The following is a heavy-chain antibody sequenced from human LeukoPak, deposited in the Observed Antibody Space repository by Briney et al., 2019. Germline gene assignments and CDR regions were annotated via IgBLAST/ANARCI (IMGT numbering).Heavy chain of an antibody. CDR2: ISSSSSYI. CDR3: AKATTGGATFDY. Sequence: GGSLRLSCAASGFTFSSYSMNWVRQAPGKGLEWVSSISSSSSYIYYADSVKGRFTISRDNSKNTLYLQMNSLRAEDTAVYYCAKATTGGATFDYWGQGTLVTVSS. J-gene: IGHJ4*02. D-gene: IGHD3-16*01. V-gene: IGHV3-21*04. CDR1: GFTFSSYS.